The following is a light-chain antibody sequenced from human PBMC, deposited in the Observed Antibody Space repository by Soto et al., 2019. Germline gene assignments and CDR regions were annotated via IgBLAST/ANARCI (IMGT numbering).Light chain of an antibody. CDR1: QSISTY. CDR2: GAS. CDR3: QQTYSTPGWT. V-gene: IGKV1-39*01. J-gene: IGKJ1*01. Sequence: DIQMTQSPSSLSASVGDRVTISCRASQSISTYLNWYQPKPGKAPKVLIYGASSLPSGVPSRFSGSGSGTDFTFIISSLQPEDSATYYCQQTYSTPGWTFGQGTKVDI.